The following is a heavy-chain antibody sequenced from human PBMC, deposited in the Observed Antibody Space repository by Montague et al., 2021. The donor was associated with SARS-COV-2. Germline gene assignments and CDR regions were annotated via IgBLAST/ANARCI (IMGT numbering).Heavy chain of an antibody. Sequence: SETLSLTCAVHGGSFSTHSWNWIRQPPGKGLEWIGEIHHGGSTNYNPSLKSRVTISADTSKSQFSLKLTSVAAADTAVYYCARLGDGVVPSPILGVGPYYSYYYMDVWGKGTTVTVS. D-gene: IGHD3-10*01. V-gene: IGHV4-34*01. CDR1: GGSFSTHS. CDR3: ARLGDGVVPSPILGVGPYYSYYYMDV. J-gene: IGHJ6*03. CDR2: IHHGGST.